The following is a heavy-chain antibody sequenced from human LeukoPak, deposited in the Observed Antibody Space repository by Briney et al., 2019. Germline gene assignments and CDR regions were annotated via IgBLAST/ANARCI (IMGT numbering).Heavy chain of an antibody. J-gene: IGHJ4*02. CDR2: IDEHGTTI. D-gene: IGHD3-10*01. V-gene: IGHV3-74*01. Sequence: GESLRLSCAASGFTFSGYWMHWVRQAPGEGLVWVSRIDEHGTTIDYADSVRDRFTISRDNAKNTLYLHMNSLRAEDTAMYYCARDVGGAGSHWGQGSLVTVSS. CDR3: ARDVGGAGSH. CDR1: GFTFSGYW.